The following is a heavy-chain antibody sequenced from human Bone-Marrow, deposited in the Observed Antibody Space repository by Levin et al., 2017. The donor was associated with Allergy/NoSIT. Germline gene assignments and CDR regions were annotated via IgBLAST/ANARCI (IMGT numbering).Heavy chain of an antibody. J-gene: IGHJ4*02. CDR2: FDPEDGET. V-gene: IGHV1-24*01. CDR1: GYTLTELS. CDR3: ATVSGSGYYYFDY. Sequence: PGASVKVSCKVSGYTLTELSMHWVRQAPGKGLEWMGGFDPEDGETLYAQKFQGRVTMTEDTSTDTAYMELSGLSSEDTAVYYCATVSGSGYYYFDYWGQGTLVTVSS. D-gene: IGHD5-12*01.